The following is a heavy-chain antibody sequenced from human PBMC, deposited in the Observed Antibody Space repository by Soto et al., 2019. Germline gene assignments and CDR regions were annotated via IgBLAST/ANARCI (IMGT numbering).Heavy chain of an antibody. D-gene: IGHD2-21*01. CDR3: AKDDFTDRGDDYFDY. Sequence: PGGSLRLSCAASGFSFTTFAMSWVRQAPGKGLEWVAGIGASGDITWYADSVKGRLSIFRDNSKNTLYLQLNSLRFEDTAVYYCAKDDFTDRGDDYFDYWGPGTLVTVSS. J-gene: IGHJ4*02. CDR1: GFSFTTFA. V-gene: IGHV3-23*01. CDR2: IGASGDIT.